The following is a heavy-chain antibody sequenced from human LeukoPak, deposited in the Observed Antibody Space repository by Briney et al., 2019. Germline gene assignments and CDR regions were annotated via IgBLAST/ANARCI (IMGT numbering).Heavy chain of an antibody. Sequence: PGGSLRLSCAASGFTFSTYAMSWVRQAPGRGLEWVSTVSESGGSTYYADSVKGRFTISRDNSKNTLYLQMNSLRAEDTAVYYCERRYQLLSVSRFDPWGQGTLVTVSS. J-gene: IGHJ5*02. D-gene: IGHD2-2*01. CDR1: GFTFSTYA. V-gene: IGHV3-23*01. CDR2: VSESGGST. CDR3: ERRYQLLSVSRFDP.